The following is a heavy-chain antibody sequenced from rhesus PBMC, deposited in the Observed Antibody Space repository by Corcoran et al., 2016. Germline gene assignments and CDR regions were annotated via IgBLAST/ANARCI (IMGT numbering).Heavy chain of an antibody. D-gene: IGHD1-44*01. CDR3: ARIGNYNFDC. V-gene: IGHV4-169*01. CDR2: IYGGGRTT. Sequence: QLQLQESGPGLVKPSETLSVTCSVSGGSFGSSHWSWIRQAPGKGLEWMGYIYGGGRTTNSNPSLKSRVTRSEDTSKNQFSLKLNSVTAADTAVYYVARIGNYNFDCWARDSWSPSPQ. J-gene: IGHJ4*01. CDR1: GGSFGSSH.